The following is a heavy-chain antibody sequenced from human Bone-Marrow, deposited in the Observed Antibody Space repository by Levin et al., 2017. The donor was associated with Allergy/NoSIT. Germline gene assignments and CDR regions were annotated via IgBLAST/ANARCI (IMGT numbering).Heavy chain of an antibody. Sequence: SQTLSLTCTVSGGSMSSYYWSWIRQPTGKGLELIGYVYYTGSTNYNRSLKSRVTISLVTSENQFSLKVTSVTAADTAVYYCARATNFGVVPYYFDFWGQGSLVTVSS. D-gene: IGHD3-3*01. J-gene: IGHJ4*02. CDR1: GGSMSSYY. CDR2: VYYTGST. V-gene: IGHV4-59*01. CDR3: ARATNFGVVPYYFDF.